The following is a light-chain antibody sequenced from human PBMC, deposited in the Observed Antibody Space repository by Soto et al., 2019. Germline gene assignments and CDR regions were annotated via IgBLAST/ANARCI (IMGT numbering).Light chain of an antibody. CDR3: SSYTTSSTVA. CDR2: EVS. CDR1: SSDIGGYNY. Sequence: QSALTQSASVSGSPGQSITISCTGTSSDIGGYNYVSWYQQHPDKAPKLMIFEVSNRPAEVSNRFSGSKSGNTASLTISGLLAEDEADYYCSSYTTSSTVAFGGGTKVTVL. V-gene: IGLV2-14*01. J-gene: IGLJ2*01.